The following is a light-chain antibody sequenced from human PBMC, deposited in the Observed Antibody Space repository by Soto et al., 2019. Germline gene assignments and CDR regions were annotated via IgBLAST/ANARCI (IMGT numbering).Light chain of an antibody. CDR2: GAS. J-gene: IGKJ3*01. V-gene: IGKV3-15*01. CDR1: QSVSSN. CDR3: QHYNNWPFT. Sequence: EKVMTQSSVTQPVSPEERATHSSRTSQSVSSNLAWYQQKPGQAPRLLIYGASIRATGIPARFSGTWSGTEFTLTISSLQSEDFAVYYCQHYNNWPFTFGPGTKVDIK.